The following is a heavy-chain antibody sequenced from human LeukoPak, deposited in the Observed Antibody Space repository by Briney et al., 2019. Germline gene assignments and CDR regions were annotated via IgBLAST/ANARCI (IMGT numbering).Heavy chain of an antibody. CDR1: GGSISSYY. V-gene: IGHV4-59*01. J-gene: IGHJ5*02. CDR3: ARGTLFYGSGAYNNWFDP. CDR2: IYYNGST. D-gene: IGHD3-10*01. Sequence: PSETLSLTCTGSGGSISSYYWTWIRQPPGKGLEWVGYIYYNGSTNYNPSLKSRVTISVDTYKNQFSLELSSVTAADTAVYYCARGTLFYGSGAYNNWFDPWGQGTLVTVPS.